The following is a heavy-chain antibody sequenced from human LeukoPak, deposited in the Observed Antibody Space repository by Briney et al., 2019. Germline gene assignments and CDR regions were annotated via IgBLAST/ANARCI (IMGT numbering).Heavy chain of an antibody. CDR2: IYPGDSET. CDR1: GYAFTNYW. V-gene: IGHV5-51*01. J-gene: IGHJ4*02. D-gene: IGHD3-10*01. CDR3: ARDRAGSFDY. Sequence: GESLKISCKGSGYAFTNYWIGWVRQMPGKGLEWMGIIYPGDSETRHSPPFQGQVTMSVDKSISTAYLQWSSLKASDTAMYYCARDRAGSFDYWGQGTLVTVSS.